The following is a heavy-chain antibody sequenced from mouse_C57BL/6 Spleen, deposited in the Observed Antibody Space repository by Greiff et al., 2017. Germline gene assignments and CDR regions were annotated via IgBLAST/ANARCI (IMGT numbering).Heavy chain of an antibody. CDR1: GYTFTSYW. CDR3: AREGPSGTWFAY. Sequence: QVHVKQPGAELVRPGSSVKLSCKASGYTFTSYWMHWVKQRPIQGLEWIGNIDPSDSETHYNQKFKDKATLTVDKSSSTAYMQLSSLTSEDSAVYYCAREGPSGTWFAYWGQGTLVTVSA. V-gene: IGHV1-52*01. D-gene: IGHD3-2*02. J-gene: IGHJ3*01. CDR2: IDPSDSET.